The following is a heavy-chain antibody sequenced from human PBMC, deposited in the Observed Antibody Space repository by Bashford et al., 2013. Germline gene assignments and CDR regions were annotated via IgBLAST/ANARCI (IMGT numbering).Heavy chain of an antibody. D-gene: IGHD3-10*01. J-gene: IGHJ4*02. CDR1: GGSVDTGDYY. CDR3: ARLEKGWFGESEGFDY. V-gene: IGHV4-61*08. Sequence: SETLSLTCTVSGGSVDTGDYYWSWIRQPPGKGLEWIGYIYYSGSANYNPSLKSRVTISVDTSKNQFSLKLSSVTAADTAVYYCARLEKGWFGESEGFDYVGPGNPGSPSPQ. CDR2: IYYSGSA.